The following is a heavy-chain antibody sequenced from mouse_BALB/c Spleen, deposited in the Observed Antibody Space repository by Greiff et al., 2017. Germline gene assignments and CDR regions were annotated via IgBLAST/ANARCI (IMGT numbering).Heavy chain of an antibody. V-gene: IGHV2-9*02. J-gene: IGHJ1*01. CDR3: ARDHGDWYFDV. CDR2: IWAGGST. CDR1: GFSLTSYC. Sequence: VQLQQSGPGLVAPSQSLSITCTVSGFSLTSYCVHWVRQPPGKGLEWLGVIWAGGSTNYNSALMSRLSISKDNSKSQVFLKMNSLQTDDTAMYYCARDHGDWYFDVWGAGTTVTVSS.